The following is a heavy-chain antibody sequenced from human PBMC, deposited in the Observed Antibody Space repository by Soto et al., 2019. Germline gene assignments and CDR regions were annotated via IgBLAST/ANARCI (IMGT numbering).Heavy chain of an antibody. CDR1: QRTFTSYC. Sequence: SVKVSCKASQRTFTSYCLSWVRQAPGQGLEWLGTIIPMFGTANYAQRFQGRVTITADEFTSTAYMELSSLTSEDTAVYFCARTPNHFIVALGESTHYYGLDVWGQGTTVTAP. CDR2: IIPMFGTA. V-gene: IGHV1-69*13. J-gene: IGHJ6*02. CDR3: ARTPNHFIVALGESTHYYGLDV. D-gene: IGHD2-21*01.